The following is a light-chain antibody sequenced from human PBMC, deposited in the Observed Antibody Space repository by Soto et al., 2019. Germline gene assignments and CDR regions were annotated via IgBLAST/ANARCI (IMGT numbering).Light chain of an antibody. Sequence: QLVLTQSPSASASLGASVKLTCTLSSGHSSYAIAWHQQQPEKGPRYLMRLDSDGSHTKADGIPDRFSGSMSGAERFLTISSLQSEDEADYYCQTWDTGIVVFGGGTKLTVL. J-gene: IGLJ2*01. V-gene: IGLV4-69*01. CDR2: LDSDGSH. CDR3: QTWDTGIVV. CDR1: SGHSSYA.